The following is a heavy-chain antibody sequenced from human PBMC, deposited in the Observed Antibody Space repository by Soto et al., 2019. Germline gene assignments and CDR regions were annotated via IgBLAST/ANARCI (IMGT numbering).Heavy chain of an antibody. D-gene: IGHD1-26*01. CDR1: GYSFTSLD. CDR3: ARGFTAGVDY. V-gene: IGHV1-8*01. J-gene: IGHJ4*02. CDR2: MQPSSGRT. Sequence: QVQLVQSGAEVREPGASVKVSCKASGYSFTSLDINWVRQTTGQGLEWMGWMQPSSGRTGYAQKFQGRVTMTRDTSINTADMELSSLSSDDTDFYYCARGFTAGVDYWGQGTLVTVSS.